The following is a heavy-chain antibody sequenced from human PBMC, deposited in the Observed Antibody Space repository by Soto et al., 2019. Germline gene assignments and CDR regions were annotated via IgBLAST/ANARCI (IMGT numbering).Heavy chain of an antibody. CDR1: GYTFTSYG. CDR2: ISAYNGNT. CDR3: ARYQGSSGSPAFYFDY. Sequence: GASVKVSCKASGYTFTSYGISGVRQAPGQGLEWMGWISAYNGNTNYAQKLQGRVTMTTDTSTSTAYMELRSQRSDDTAVYYCARYQGSSGSPAFYFDYWGQGTLVTVSS. V-gene: IGHV1-18*01. J-gene: IGHJ4*02. D-gene: IGHD6-19*01.